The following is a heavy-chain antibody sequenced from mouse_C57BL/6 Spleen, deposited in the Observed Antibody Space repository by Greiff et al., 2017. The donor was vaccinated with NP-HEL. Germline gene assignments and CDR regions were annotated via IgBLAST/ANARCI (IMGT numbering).Heavy chain of an antibody. CDR2: ISSGSSTI. J-gene: IGHJ2*01. V-gene: IGHV5-17*01. CDR1: GFTFSDYG. CDR3: ARGGSSYWYFDY. Sequence: DVMLVESGGGLVKPGGSLKLSCAASGFTFSDYGMHWVRQAPEKGLEWVAYISSGSSTIYYADTVKGRFTISRDNAKNTLFLQMTSLRSEDTAMYYCARGGSSYWYFDYWGQGTTLTVSS. D-gene: IGHD1-1*01.